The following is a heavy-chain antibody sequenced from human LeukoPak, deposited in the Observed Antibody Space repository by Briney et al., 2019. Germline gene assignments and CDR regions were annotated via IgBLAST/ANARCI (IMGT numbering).Heavy chain of an antibody. CDR1: GFTFITYE. Sequence: GGSLRLSCEASGFTFITYEMNWVRQAPGKGLEWVSHISGSGGGIHYANSVKGRFTISRDNAKNSLYLQMNSLRAEDTALYFCARGNDFDYWGQGTVVTVSS. CDR3: ARGNDFDY. J-gene: IGHJ4*02. V-gene: IGHV3-48*03. D-gene: IGHD1-1*01. CDR2: ISGSGGGI.